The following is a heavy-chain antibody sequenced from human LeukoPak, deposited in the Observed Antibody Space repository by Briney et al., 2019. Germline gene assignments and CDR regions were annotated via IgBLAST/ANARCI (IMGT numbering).Heavy chain of an antibody. Sequence: GRSLRLSCAASGFTFSSYSMNWVRQAPGKGLEWVSSISSSSSYIYYADSVKGRFTISRDNAKNSLYLQMNSLRAEDTAVYYCARVVRFSSTSSRYFDYWGQGTLVTVSS. CDR1: GFTFSSYS. V-gene: IGHV3-21*01. J-gene: IGHJ4*02. CDR2: ISSSSSYI. D-gene: IGHD2-2*01. CDR3: ARVVRFSSTSSRYFDY.